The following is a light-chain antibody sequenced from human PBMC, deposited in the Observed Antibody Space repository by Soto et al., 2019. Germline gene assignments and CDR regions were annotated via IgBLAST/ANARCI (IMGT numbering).Light chain of an antibody. Sequence: DIVLTQSPATLSLSLGERATLSCRASQSVRRYLAWYQQIPGQAPRLLIYDASDRATGIPDRFSGSGSGTDFTLTISSLEPEDYAVYYCQQRSNWPLTFGGGTTVAIK. CDR1: QSVRRY. V-gene: IGKV3-11*01. J-gene: IGKJ4*01. CDR2: DAS. CDR3: QQRSNWPLT.